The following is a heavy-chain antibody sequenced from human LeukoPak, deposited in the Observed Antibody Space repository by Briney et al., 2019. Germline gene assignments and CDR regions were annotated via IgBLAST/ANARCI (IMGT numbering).Heavy chain of an antibody. V-gene: IGHV1-69*05. Sequence: GGSLRLSCAASGFTFSSYAISWVRQAPGQGLEWMGGIIPIFGTANYAQKFQVRVTITTDESTSTAYMELSSLRSEDTAVYYCARDRNHGSPYYYYYMDVWGKGTTVTVSS. CDR1: GFTFSSYA. J-gene: IGHJ6*03. CDR2: IIPIFGTA. CDR3: ARDRNHGSPYYYYYMDV.